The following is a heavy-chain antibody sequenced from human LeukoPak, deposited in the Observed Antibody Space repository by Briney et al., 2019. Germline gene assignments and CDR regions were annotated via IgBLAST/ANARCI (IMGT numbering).Heavy chain of an antibody. J-gene: IGHJ4*02. D-gene: IGHD2-2*01. CDR2: IRYDGSNK. CDR3: AQLTDTSPSY. V-gene: IGHV3-30*02. Sequence: GVSLRLSCAASGVTPSSYGMHWVRQAPGKGLEWVAFIRYDGSNKYYADSVKGRFTISRDNSQNTLYLQMNSLRTEDTAVYYCAQLTDTSPSYWGQGTQVTVSS. CDR1: GVTPSSYG.